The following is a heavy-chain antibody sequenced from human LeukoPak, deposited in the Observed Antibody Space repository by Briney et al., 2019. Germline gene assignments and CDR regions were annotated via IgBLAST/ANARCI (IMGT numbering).Heavy chain of an antibody. CDR1: GGSFSGYY. CDR3: ARGRDYYGSGAHYYMDV. D-gene: IGHD3-10*01. V-gene: IGHV4-34*01. J-gene: IGHJ6*03. CDR2: INHSGST. Sequence: PSGTLSLTCAVYGGSFSGYYWSWIRQPPGKGLEWIGEINHSGSTNYNPSLKSRVTISVDTSKNQFSLKLSSVTAADTAVYYCARGRDYYGSGAHYYMDVWGKGTTVTVSS.